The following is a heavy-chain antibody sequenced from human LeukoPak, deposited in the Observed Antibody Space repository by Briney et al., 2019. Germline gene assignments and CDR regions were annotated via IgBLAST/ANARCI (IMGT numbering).Heavy chain of an antibody. CDR1: RFTFSRNA. CDR3: AKAVAAPVWYFDL. V-gene: IGHV3-23*01. Sequence: GGSLRLSCPAYRFTFSRNAMNCVRQVPGKVLEWVSTISGRVDSTYYADSVKGRFTSSRDKSRNTLYLQMNALRAEDTAVYYCAKAVAAPVWYFDLWGRGTLVTVSS. D-gene: IGHD6-13*01. J-gene: IGHJ2*01. CDR2: ISGRVDST.